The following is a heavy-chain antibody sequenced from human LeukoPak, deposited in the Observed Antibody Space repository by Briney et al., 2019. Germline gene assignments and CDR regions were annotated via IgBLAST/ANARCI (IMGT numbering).Heavy chain of an antibody. Sequence: SETLSLTCTVSGGSIGYFYWSWIRQPPGKGLEWIGSIYYSGSTYYNPSLKSRVTISVDTSKNQFSLKLSSVTAADTAVYYCARLAYYDSSGLYWGQGTLVTVSS. J-gene: IGHJ4*02. CDR1: GGSIGYFY. CDR3: ARLAYYDSSGLY. CDR2: IYYSGST. D-gene: IGHD3-22*01. V-gene: IGHV4-39*07.